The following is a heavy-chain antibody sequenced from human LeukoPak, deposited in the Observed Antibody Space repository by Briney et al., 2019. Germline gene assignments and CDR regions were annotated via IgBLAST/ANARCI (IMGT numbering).Heavy chain of an antibody. CDR3: ARGVMYYGSGSYIDY. J-gene: IGHJ4*02. CDR2: IYYSGST. V-gene: IGHV4-31*03. D-gene: IGHD3-10*01. CDR1: GGSISSGGYY. Sequence: SQTLSLTCTVSGGSISSGGYYWSWIRQHPEKGLEWIGYIYYSGSTSYNPSLKSRVTIPVDTSKNQFSLKLSSVTAADTAVYYCARGVMYYGSGSYIDYWGQGTLVTVSS.